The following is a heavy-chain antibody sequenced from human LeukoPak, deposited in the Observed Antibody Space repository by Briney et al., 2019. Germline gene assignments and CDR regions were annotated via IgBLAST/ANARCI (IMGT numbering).Heavy chain of an antibody. CDR2: INSDGSST. V-gene: IGHV3-74*01. Sequence: GGSLRLSCAASGFTFSSYWMHWVRQAPGKGLVWVSRINSDGSSTSYADSVKGRFTISRDNAKDTLYLQMNSLRAEDTAVYYCANDVSGFGESELDYWGQGTLVTVSS. J-gene: IGHJ4*02. CDR1: GFTFSSYW. CDR3: ANDVSGFGESELDY. D-gene: IGHD3-10*01.